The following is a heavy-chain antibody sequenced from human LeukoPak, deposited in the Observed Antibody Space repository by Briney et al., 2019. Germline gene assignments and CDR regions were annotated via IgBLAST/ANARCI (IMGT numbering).Heavy chain of an antibody. CDR3: ARLRDGRWLLEY. J-gene: IGHJ4*02. CDR1: GDSIISSRYY. Sequence: PSETLSLTCTVSGDSIISSRYYWGWIRQPPGKGLEWIASIRYSGNTFYNPSFKSRVTISVDTSNNQLSLGLSSVTAADAAVYYCARLRDGRWLLEYWGQGTLVTVSS. V-gene: IGHV4-39*01. CDR2: IRYSGNT. D-gene: IGHD4-23*01.